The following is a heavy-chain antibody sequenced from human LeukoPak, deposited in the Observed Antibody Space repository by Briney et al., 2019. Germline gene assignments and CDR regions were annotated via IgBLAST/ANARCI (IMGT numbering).Heavy chain of an antibody. D-gene: IGHD6-13*01. J-gene: IGHJ4*02. Sequence: GESLKISCKGSGYSFTSYWIGWVRQMPGKGLEWLGIIYPSDSDTIYRPSFQGRVTISADKSINTPYLHLSSLKASDTAMQYYARWGGEAAGPKWGQGTLVTVSS. CDR2: IYPSDSDT. CDR1: GYSFTSYW. CDR3: ARWGGEAAGPK. V-gene: IGHV5-51*03.